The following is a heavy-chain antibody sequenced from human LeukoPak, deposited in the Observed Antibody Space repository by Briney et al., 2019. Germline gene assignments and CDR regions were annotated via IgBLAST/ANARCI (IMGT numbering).Heavy chain of an antibody. CDR3: AKASWVSSADAVS. V-gene: IGHV3-23*01. J-gene: IGHJ4*02. CDR2: LRGDGST. Sequence: GGSLRFSCVASGFTFSSYAMSWVRQAPARGLEWVASLRGDGSTFYADSVKGRFTLSRDESRNTVYLQLTYLRVEDTAVYYCAKASWVSSADAVSWGQGTPVTVSS. CDR1: GFTFSSYA. D-gene: IGHD3-16*01.